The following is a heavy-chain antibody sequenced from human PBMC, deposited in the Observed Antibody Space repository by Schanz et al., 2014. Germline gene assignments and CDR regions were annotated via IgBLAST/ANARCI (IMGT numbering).Heavy chain of an antibody. Sequence: QVQLQESGPGLVKPSQTLSLTCTVSGASISSGGYYWSWIRQPAGKGLEWIGRIYTSGSTSFNPSLKSRLTMSVDTSKNQFSLRLSSVTAADTAVYYCAKAADWPVTRFDPWGQGTLVTVSS. D-gene: IGHD3-9*01. V-gene: IGHV4-61*02. CDR1: GASISSGGYY. J-gene: IGHJ5*02. CDR3: AKAADWPVTRFDP. CDR2: IYTSGST.